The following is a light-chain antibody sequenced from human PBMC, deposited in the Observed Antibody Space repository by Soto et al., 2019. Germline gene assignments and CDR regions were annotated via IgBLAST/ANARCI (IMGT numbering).Light chain of an antibody. V-gene: IGLV2-14*01. CDR1: SSYVGGYNY. Sequence: QSALTQPASVSGSPGQSITISCSGTSSYVGGYNYVSWYQQHPLKAPKLMIYEVSNRPSGVSNRFSGSKSGNTASLTISGLQAEDEADYYCSSYISSSTLHVVFGGGTKLTVL. J-gene: IGLJ2*01. CDR3: SSYISSSTLHVV. CDR2: EVS.